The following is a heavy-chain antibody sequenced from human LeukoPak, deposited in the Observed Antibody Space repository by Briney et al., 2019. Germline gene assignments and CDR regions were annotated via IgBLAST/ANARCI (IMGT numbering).Heavy chain of an antibody. Sequence: GGSLRLSCQASGFTFHDHGMSWVRQVPGKGLEWVSALNWNGDNTGYADSVKGRFAISRDNAKNSLYLQMNSLRAEDTAIYYCARDTGDLTYCGGDCYSGAFDIWGQGTMVTVSS. J-gene: IGHJ3*02. V-gene: IGHV3-20*04. D-gene: IGHD2-21*02. CDR3: ARDTGDLTYCGGDCYSGAFDI. CDR2: LNWNGDNT. CDR1: GFTFHDHG.